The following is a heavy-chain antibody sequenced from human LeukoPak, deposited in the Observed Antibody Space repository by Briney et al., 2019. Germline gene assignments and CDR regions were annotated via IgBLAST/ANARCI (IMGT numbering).Heavy chain of an antibody. J-gene: IGHJ4*02. Sequence: GGSLRLSCAASGFTFSSYGMSWVRQAPGKGLEWVSGISGSGGADAGSIYYAASVKGRFTISRDNSRNTLYMQMNSLRAEDTAVYYCARPGRLGTPPGGYFDYWGQGTRVTVSS. V-gene: IGHV3-23*01. CDR2: ISGSGGADAGSI. CDR1: GFTFSSYG. CDR3: ARPGRLGTPPGGYFDY. D-gene: IGHD3-16*01.